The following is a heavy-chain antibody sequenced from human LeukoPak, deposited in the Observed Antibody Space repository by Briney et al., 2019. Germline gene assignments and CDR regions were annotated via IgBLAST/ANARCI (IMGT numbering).Heavy chain of an antibody. J-gene: IGHJ5*02. CDR3: ARDSEDCSGGSCYSDWFDP. Sequence: ASVKVSCKASGYTFTSYDINWVRQAPGQGLEWMGRIIPILGIANYAQKFQGRVTITADKSTSTAYMELSSLRSEDTAVYYCARDSEDCSGGSCYSDWFDPWGQGTLVTVSS. D-gene: IGHD2-15*01. CDR2: IIPILGIA. V-gene: IGHV1-69*04. CDR1: GYTFTSYD.